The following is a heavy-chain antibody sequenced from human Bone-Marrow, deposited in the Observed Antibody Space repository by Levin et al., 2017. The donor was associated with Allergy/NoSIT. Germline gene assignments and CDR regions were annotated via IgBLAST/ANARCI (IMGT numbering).Heavy chain of an antibody. Sequence: GESLKISCAASGFTVSSNYMSWVRQAPGKGLEWVSVIYSDGITYYADSVKGRFTISRDNSKNTLYLQMNSLRAEDTAVYYCASGRYSSGWWGWFDSWGQGTLVTVSS. CDR2: IYSDGIT. D-gene: IGHD6-19*01. J-gene: IGHJ5*01. V-gene: IGHV3-53*01. CDR1: GFTVSSNY. CDR3: ASGRYSSGWWGWFDS.